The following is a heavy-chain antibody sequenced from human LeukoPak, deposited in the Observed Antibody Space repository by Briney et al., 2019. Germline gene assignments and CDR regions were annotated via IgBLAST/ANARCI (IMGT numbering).Heavy chain of an antibody. D-gene: IGHD3-22*01. Sequence: ASVKVSCKASGYTFTNYYMLWVRQAPGQGLEWMGIINPSGGSTSYAQKFQGRVTMTRDTSTTTVYMELSSLRSEDTAVYSCARDRTGYYYDSSGYYFDAFDIWGQGTMVTVSS. V-gene: IGHV1-46*03. CDR3: ARDRTGYYYDSSGYYFDAFDI. CDR2: INPSGGST. J-gene: IGHJ3*02. CDR1: GYTFTNYY.